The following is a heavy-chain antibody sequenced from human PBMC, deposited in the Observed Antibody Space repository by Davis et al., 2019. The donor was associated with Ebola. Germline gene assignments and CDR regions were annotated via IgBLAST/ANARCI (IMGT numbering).Heavy chain of an antibody. CDR3: ARLYSSSPTDY. CDR2: ISSSGSSI. CDR1: GFTFSSYA. V-gene: IGHV3-21*01. Sequence: GESLKISCAASGFTFSSYAMSWVRQAPGKGLEWVSAISSSGSSIYYADSVKGRFTISRDNAKNSLYLQMNSLRAEDTAVYYCARLYSSSPTDYWGQGTLVTVSS. D-gene: IGHD6-6*01. J-gene: IGHJ4*02.